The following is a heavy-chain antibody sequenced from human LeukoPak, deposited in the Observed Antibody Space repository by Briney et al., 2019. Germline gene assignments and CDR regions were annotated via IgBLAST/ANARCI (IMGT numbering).Heavy chain of an antibody. Sequence: PGGSLRLSCEASGFIFSNYAMHWVRQAPGKGLQWVALIWYDGQTKFYGDSVKGRFTISRENSGSTLFLHMSSLRVEDTAVYYCAREWGRIAVAGGPGYWGQGALVTVSS. J-gene: IGHJ4*02. CDR1: GFIFSNYA. CDR2: IWYDGQTK. V-gene: IGHV3-33*01. CDR3: AREWGRIAVAGGPGY. D-gene: IGHD6-19*01.